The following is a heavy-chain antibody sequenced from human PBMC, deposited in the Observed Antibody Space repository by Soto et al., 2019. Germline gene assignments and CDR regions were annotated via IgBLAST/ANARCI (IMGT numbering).Heavy chain of an antibody. CDR2: IDPIDSYT. CDR3: ARRAHMSRRGETFSYYYYGMDV. V-gene: IGHV5-10-1*01. J-gene: IGHJ6*02. Sequence: EVQLVQSGAEVKKPGESLRISCKCSGYSFTSYWISWVRQMPGKGLEWMGRIDPIDSYTNYSPSFQGHVTISADKSISTAYLQWSSLKASDTAMYYCARRAHMSRRGETFSYYYYGMDVWGQGTTVTVSS. CDR1: GYSFTSYW. D-gene: IGHD3-16*01.